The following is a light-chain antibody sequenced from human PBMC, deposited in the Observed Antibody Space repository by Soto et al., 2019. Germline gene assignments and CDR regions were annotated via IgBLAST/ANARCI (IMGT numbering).Light chain of an antibody. CDR1: QVIGIY. CDR3: QQLVSYPQ. J-gene: IGKJ4*02. CDR2: AAS. Sequence: DIQLTQSPSFLSASVGDRVTITCRASQVIGIYLAWYQQNPGKAPKLLVSAASTLQSGVPSRFSGSGSGTEFTLTISSLQPEDFATYYCQQLVSYPQFGGGTKVDI. V-gene: IGKV1-9*01.